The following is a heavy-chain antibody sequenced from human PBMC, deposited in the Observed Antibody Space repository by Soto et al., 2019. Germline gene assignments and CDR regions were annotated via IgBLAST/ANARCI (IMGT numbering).Heavy chain of an antibody. J-gene: IGHJ4*02. V-gene: IGHV3-33*01. CDR2: IWYDGDEK. CDR3: ARVHRSRRYFDY. CDR1: GFNFRDYV. Sequence: QEQLVESGGGVVQPGRSLRLSCAASGFNFRDYVMHWVRQAPGKGLEWVAVIWYDGDEKYFAASVKGRFTISRDNSKNTVYLQMNSLRLDDTAVYYCARVHRSRRYFDYWGQGTLVTVSS.